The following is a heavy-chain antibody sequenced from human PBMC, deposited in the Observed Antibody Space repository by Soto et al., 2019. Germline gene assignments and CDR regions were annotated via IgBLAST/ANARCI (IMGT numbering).Heavy chain of an antibody. CDR3: ARIVPNNWNHAHFDY. V-gene: IGHV2-26*01. Sequence: SCPTLVNPTEPLTLTCTVSGFSLSNARMGXSWIRQPPGKALEWLAHIFSNDEKSYSTSLKSRLTISKDTSKSQVVLTMTNMDPVDTATYYCARIVPNNWNHAHFDYWGQGTLVSVSS. CDR2: IFSNDEK. CDR1: GFSLSNARMG. J-gene: IGHJ4*02. D-gene: IGHD1-20*01.